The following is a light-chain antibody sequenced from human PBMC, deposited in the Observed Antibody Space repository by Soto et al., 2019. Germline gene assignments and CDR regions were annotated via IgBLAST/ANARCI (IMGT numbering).Light chain of an antibody. V-gene: IGLV2-23*01. CDR2: EGS. CDR3: CSFARGSTLV. Sequence: QSVLTQPASVSGSPGQSITISCTGTSSDVGSYNLVSWYQQHPGNAPKLMIYEGSKRTSGVSNRFFGSKSGNTASLTISGLQAEDEADYYCCSFARGSTLVFGGGTKLTVL. J-gene: IGLJ3*02. CDR1: SSDVGSYNL.